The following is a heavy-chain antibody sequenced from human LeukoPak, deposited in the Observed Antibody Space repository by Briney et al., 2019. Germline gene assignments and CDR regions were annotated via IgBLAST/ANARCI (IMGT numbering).Heavy chain of an antibody. J-gene: IGHJ4*02. CDR2: ISSGGGTM. CDR3: ARNSGHDVYDY. Sequence: QSGGSLRLSCTASGFTFSSYEMNWVRQAPGKRLEWVADISSGGGTMYYADSVKGRFTISGDNAGNSLFLQMNSLRAEDTAVYYCARNSGHDVYDYWGQGTLVTVSS. V-gene: IGHV3-48*03. CDR1: GFTFSSYE. D-gene: IGHD5-12*01.